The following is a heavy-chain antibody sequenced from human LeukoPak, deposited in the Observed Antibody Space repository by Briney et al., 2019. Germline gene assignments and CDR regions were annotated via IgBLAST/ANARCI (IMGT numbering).Heavy chain of an antibody. D-gene: IGHD3-22*01. V-gene: IGHV4-38-2*02. J-gene: IGHJ3*02. CDR1: GYSISSGYY. CDR2: IYHSGST. CDR3: ARALPYYYDSSGYYYENAFDI. Sequence: SETLSLTCTVSGYSISSGYYWGWIRQPPGKGLEWIGSIYHSGSTYYNPSLKSRVTISVDTSKNQFSLKLSSVTAADTAVYYCARALPYYYDSSGYYYENAFDIWGQGTMVTVSS.